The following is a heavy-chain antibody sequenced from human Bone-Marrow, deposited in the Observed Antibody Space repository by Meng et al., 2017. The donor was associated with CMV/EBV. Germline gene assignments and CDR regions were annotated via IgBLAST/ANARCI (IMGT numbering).Heavy chain of an antibody. CDR2: ISSSSSTI. J-gene: IGHJ4*02. D-gene: IGHD2-2*01. CDR1: GFTFNTYA. V-gene: IGHV3-48*04. CDR3: ARDLHIVAVPAAPRSDHDY. Sequence: GESLKISCSASGFTFNTYAMSWVRQAPGKGLEWVSYISSSSSTIYYADSVKGRFTISRDNAKNSLYLQMNSLRAEDTAVYYCARDLHIVAVPAAPRSDHDYWGQGTLVTVSS.